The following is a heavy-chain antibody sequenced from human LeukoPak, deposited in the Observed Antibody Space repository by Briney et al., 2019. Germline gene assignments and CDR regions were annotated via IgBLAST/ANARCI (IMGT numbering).Heavy chain of an antibody. CDR3: ASRER. V-gene: IGHV4-4*07. Sequence: SETLSLTCTVSGGSISSFYWSWIRQPAGKGLEWIGRIYTSGDTNYNPSLKSRLTMSVDTSKNQFSLKLGSVTAADTAMYYCASRERWGQGTLVTVSS. CDR2: IYTSGDT. CDR1: GGSISSFY. J-gene: IGHJ4*02.